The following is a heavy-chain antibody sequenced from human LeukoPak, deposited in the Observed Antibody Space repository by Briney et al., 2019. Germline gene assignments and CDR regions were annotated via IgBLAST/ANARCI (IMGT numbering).Heavy chain of an antibody. Sequence: GSLRLSCVASGFTFSNAWMSWVRQAPGKGLEWVGRIKSKTYGGTTDYASPVKGRFTISRDDSKNTLYLQMNSLKTEDTAVYYCTTSSIYWGQGTLVTVSS. D-gene: IGHD6-6*01. CDR2: IKSKTYGGTT. V-gene: IGHV3-15*01. CDR3: TTSSIY. J-gene: IGHJ4*02. CDR1: GFTFSNAW.